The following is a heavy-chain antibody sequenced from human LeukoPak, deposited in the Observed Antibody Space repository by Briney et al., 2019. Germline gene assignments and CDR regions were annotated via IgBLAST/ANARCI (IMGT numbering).Heavy chain of an antibody. CDR3: ARAVGTDYDFWSGYPNWYDP. CDR2: ISWNSGSI. CDR1: GFTFDDYA. V-gene: IGHV3-9*01. J-gene: IGHJ5*02. Sequence: GRSLRLSCAASGFTFDDYAMHWVRQAPGKGLEWVSGISWNSGSIGYADSVKGRFTISRDNAKNSLYLQMNSLRAEDTAVYYCARAVGTDYDFWSGYPNWYDPWGQGTLVTVSS. D-gene: IGHD3-3*01.